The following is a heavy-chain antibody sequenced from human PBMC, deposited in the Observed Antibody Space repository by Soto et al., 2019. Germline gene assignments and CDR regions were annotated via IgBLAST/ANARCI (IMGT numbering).Heavy chain of an antibody. CDR2: ISGSGGST. CDR3: VKDRITMIVVVIPDAFDI. CDR1: GFTFSSYA. Sequence: GSLRLSCAASGFTFSSYAMSWVRQAPGKGLEWVSAISGSGGSTYYADSVKGRFTISKDNSKNTLYLQMNSLRAEDTAVYYCVKDRITMIVVVIPDAFDIWGQGTMVTVS. D-gene: IGHD3-22*01. V-gene: IGHV3-23*01. J-gene: IGHJ3*02.